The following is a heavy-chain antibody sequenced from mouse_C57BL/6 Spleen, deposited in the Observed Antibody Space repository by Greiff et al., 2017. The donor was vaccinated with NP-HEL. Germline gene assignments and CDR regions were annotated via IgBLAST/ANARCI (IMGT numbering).Heavy chain of an antibody. J-gene: IGHJ4*01. CDR2: INPNYGTT. V-gene: IGHV1-39*01. CDR3: ARSGTTVVEDYAMDY. Sequence: LEESGPELVKPGASVKISCKASGYSFTDYNMNWVKQSNGKSLEWIGVINPNYGTTSYNQKFKGKATLTVDQSSSTAYMQLNSLTSEDSAVYYCARSGTTVVEDYAMDYWGQGTSVTVSS. CDR1: GYSFTDYN. D-gene: IGHD1-1*01.